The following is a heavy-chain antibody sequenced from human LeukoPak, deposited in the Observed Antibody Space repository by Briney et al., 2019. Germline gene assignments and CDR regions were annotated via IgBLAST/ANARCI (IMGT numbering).Heavy chain of an antibody. V-gene: IGHV3-30*03. CDR1: GFTFSSYG. Sequence: GGSLRLSCAASGFTFSSYGMHWVRQAPGKGLEWVAVISYDGSNKYYADSVKGRFTISRDNSKNTLYLQMNSLRAEDTAVYYCARDGTAMVFWGQGTLVTVSS. CDR2: ISYDGSNK. D-gene: IGHD5-18*01. CDR3: ARDGTAMVF. J-gene: IGHJ4*02.